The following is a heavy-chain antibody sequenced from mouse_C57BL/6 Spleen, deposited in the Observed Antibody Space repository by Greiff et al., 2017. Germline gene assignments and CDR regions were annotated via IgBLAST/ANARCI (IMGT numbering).Heavy chain of an antibody. Sequence: DVQLVESGGDLVKPGGSLKLSCAASGFTFSSYGMSWVRQTPDKRLEWVATISSGGSYTYYPDSVKGRFTISRDNAKNTLYLQMSSLKSEDTAMYYCARRGYSNSYYYAMDYWGQGTSVTVSS. J-gene: IGHJ4*01. CDR1: GFTFSSYG. V-gene: IGHV5-6*01. D-gene: IGHD2-5*01. CDR3: ARRGYSNSYYYAMDY. CDR2: ISSGGSYT.